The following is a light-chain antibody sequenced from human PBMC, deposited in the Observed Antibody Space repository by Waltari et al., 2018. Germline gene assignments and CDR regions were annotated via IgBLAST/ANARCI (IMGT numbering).Light chain of an antibody. J-gene: IGKJ1*01. CDR2: DAS. CDR3: QQRANWPPGAA. CDR1: QSISNN. V-gene: IGKV3-11*01. Sequence: EIVLTQSPATLSLSPGERATLSCRASQSISNNLAWYQQNPGQAPRLVIYDASNRATGIPARFSGSGSGTDFTLTISTLEPEDSAVYYCQQRANWPPGAAFGQGTKVEIK.